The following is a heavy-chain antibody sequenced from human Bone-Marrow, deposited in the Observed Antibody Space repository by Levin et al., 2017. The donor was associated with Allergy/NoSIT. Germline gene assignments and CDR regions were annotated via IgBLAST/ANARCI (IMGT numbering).Heavy chain of an antibody. V-gene: IGHV3-74*01. Sequence: GGSLRLSCAASGFTFSSYWMHWVRQAPGKGLVWVSRISSDGSSANYADAVKGRFTIYRDNAKNTLYLQMNSLRAEDTAVYFCAKGGKSHFDYWGQGTLVTVSS. D-gene: IGHD3-16*01. J-gene: IGHJ4*02. CDR3: AKGGKSHFDY. CDR1: GFTFSSYW. CDR2: ISSDGSSA.